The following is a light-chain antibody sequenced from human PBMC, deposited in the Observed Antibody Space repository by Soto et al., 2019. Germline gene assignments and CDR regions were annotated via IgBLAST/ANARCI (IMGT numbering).Light chain of an antibody. J-gene: IGKJ1*01. Sequence: DIQMTQSPSTLSASLGDRVTITCRASQSIGDSLAWYQQRPGKAPNLLIYKASTLEGGVPSRFSGSGSGTDFTLTISCLQSEDFATYYCQQYYSYPTFGQGTKVDIK. CDR2: KAS. CDR1: QSIGDS. CDR3: QQYYSYPT. V-gene: IGKV1-5*03.